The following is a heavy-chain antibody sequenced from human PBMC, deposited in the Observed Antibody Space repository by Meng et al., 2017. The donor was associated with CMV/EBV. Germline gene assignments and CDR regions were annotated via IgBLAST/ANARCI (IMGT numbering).Heavy chain of an antibody. CDR1: GFTFSSYS. J-gene: IGHJ4*02. V-gene: IGHV3-23*03. CDR3: AKDRLRMGWSGSDTEIDY. CDR2: IYSGGSST. Sequence: LSLTCAASGFTFSSYSMSWVRQAPGKGLEWVSVIYSGGSSTYYADSVKGRFTISRDNSKNTLYLQMNSLRAEDTAVYYCAKDRLRMGWSGSDTEIDYWGQGTLVTVSS. D-gene: IGHD5-12*01.